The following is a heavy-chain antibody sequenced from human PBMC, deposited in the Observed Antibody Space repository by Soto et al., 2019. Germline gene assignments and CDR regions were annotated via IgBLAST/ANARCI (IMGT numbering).Heavy chain of an antibody. CDR1: GYTFTSND. Sequence: GASVKVSNTTSGYTFTSNDINWVLQATGQGFYLMVWMNPNGGNTGYAQKFQGRVTMTRYTSISTAYMELSSLRSEATAVYYCASGDTGGTNGGYYYMDVWGKGTTVTVSS. V-gene: IGHV1-8*02. D-gene: IGHD2-8*01. CDR2: MNPNGGNT. CDR3: ASGDTGGTNGGYYYMDV. J-gene: IGHJ6*03.